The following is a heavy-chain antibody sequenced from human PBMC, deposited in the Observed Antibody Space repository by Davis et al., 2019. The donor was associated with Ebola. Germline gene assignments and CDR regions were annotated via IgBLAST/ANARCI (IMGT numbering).Heavy chain of an antibody. CDR3: ARRAFDI. CDR2: INPNDGRT. J-gene: IGHJ3*02. V-gene: IGHV1-46*01. Sequence: ASVKVSCKASGYTFTSYYMHWVRQAPGQGLEWMGMINPNDGRTIYAQKFQGRVTVTRDTSTTTVYMDLSSLRSEDTAVYYCARRAFDIWGQGTLVTVSS. CDR1: GYTFTSYY.